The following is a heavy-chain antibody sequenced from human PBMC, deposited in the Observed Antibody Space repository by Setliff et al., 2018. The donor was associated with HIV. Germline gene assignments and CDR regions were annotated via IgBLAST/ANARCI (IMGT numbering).Heavy chain of an antibody. V-gene: IGHV4-39*02. CDR1: GDSFSTSSYF. J-gene: IGHJ4*02. CDR2: IYYTGFT. Sequence: SSETLSLTCSVSGDSFSTSSYFWGWVRQSPGKGLEWIANIYYTGFTYCNPSLKSRVTISIDKSKSQFSLNLTSVTASDTAVYYCAREGRGDPSLATTRLDYWGQGKLVTV. CDR3: AREGRGDPSLATTRLDY. D-gene: IGHD1-1*01.